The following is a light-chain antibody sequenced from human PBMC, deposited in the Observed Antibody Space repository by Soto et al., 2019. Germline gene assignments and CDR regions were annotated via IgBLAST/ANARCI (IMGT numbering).Light chain of an antibody. V-gene: IGKV4-1*01. CDR3: QQYESTPPT. CDR2: WAS. J-gene: IGKJ2*01. Sequence: DIVMTQSPDSLAVXXXXXXXXXXXSXXSVLYSSNNKTYLAWYQQRPGEPPKLLIYWASTRESGVPDRFSGSGSGTDCTLTITSLQAEDVAVYYCQQYESTPPTFGQRTKLEIK. CDR1: XSVLYSSNNKTY.